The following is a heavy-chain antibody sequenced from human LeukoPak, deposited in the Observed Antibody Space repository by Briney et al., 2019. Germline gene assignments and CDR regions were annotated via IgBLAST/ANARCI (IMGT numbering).Heavy chain of an antibody. CDR3: ARDLPPLFCSSTSCYQGPGNYYYYYYMDV. J-gene: IGHJ6*03. D-gene: IGHD2-2*01. V-gene: IGHV4-39*07. CDR2: IYTSGST. Sequence: SETLSLTCTVSGGSISSSSYYWGWIRQPPGKGLEWIGRIYTSGSTNYNPSLKSRVTMSVDTSKNQFSLKLSSVTAADTAVYYCARDLPPLFCSSTSCYQGPGNYYYYYYMDVWGKGTTVTVSS. CDR1: GGSISSSSYY.